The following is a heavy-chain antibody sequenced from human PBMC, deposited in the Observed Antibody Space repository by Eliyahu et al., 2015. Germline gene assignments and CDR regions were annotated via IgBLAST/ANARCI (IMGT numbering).Heavy chain of an antibody. D-gene: IGHD5-24*01. CDR3: ARGQLEWGSTHDAFDI. CDR1: GYTFXTYY. J-gene: IGHJ3*02. CDR2: INPNGGST. Sequence: QVQLVQSGAEVKKPGASIKVSCKASGYTFXTYYCPXXRQAPGQGLEWVGIINPNGGSTSFAQEFQGRVTITSDTSTSTVFIKLSSLRSEDTAVYYCARGQLEWGSTHDAFDIWGQGTMVTVST. V-gene: IGHV1-46*01.